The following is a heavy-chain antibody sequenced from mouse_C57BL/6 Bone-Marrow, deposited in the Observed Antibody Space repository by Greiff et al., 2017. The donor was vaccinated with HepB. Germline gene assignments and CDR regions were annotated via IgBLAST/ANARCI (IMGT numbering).Heavy chain of an antibody. V-gene: IGHV1-59*01. CDR1: GYTFTSYW. CDR3: ARGGEKKGGFAY. CDR2: IDPSDSYT. Sequence: QVQLQQPGAELVRPGTSVKLSCKASGYTFTSYWMHWVKQRPGQGLEWIGVIDPSDSYTNYNQKFKGKAKLTVDTSSSTAYMQLSSLTSEDSAVYYCARGGEKKGGFAYWGQGTLVTVSA. J-gene: IGHJ3*01.